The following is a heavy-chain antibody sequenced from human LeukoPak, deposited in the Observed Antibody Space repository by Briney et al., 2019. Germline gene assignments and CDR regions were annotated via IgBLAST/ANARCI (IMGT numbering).Heavy chain of an antibody. V-gene: IGHV4-59*01. CDR3: ARGPTATPVVFFDY. CDR1: GGSISSYY. Sequence: SETLSLTCTVSGGSISSYYWSWIRQPPGKGLEWIGYIYYSGSIKYNPSLKSRVTMSVDTSKNQFSLKLSSVTAADTAVYYCARGPTATPVVFFDYWGQGTLVTVSS. CDR2: IYYSGSI. D-gene: IGHD3-22*01. J-gene: IGHJ4*02.